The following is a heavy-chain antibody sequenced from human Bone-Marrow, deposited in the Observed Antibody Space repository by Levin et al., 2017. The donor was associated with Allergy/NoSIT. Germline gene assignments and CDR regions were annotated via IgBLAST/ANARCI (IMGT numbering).Heavy chain of an antibody. V-gene: IGHV3-49*03. CDR1: GFTFGDYA. D-gene: IGHD3-9*01. CDR3: TSGRKRITIFPDY. J-gene: IGHJ4*02. Sequence: LPGGSLRLSCTASGFTFGDYAMSWFRQAPGKGLEWVGFIRSKAYGGTTEYAASVKGRFTISRDDSKSIAYLQMNSLKTEDTAVYYCTSGRKRITIFPDYWGQGTLVTVSS. CDR2: IRSKAYGGTT.